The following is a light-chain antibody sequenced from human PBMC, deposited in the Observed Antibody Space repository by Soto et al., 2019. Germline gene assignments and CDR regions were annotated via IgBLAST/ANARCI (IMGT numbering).Light chain of an antibody. CDR3: SSYTSSSTYV. CDR1: SSDVGGYNY. Sequence: QSVLTQPASVSGSPGQSITISCTGTSSDVGGYNYVSWYQQHPGKAPKLMIYEVSNRPSGVSNRFSGSKSGNTASLTTSGLQAEDEADYYRSSYTSSSTYVFGTGTKVTVL. CDR2: EVS. V-gene: IGLV2-14*01. J-gene: IGLJ1*01.